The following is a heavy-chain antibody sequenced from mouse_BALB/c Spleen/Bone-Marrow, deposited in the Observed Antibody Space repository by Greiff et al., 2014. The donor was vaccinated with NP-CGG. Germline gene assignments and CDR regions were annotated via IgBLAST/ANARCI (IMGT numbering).Heavy chain of an antibody. CDR2: IYPGDGDT. Sequence: VHLVESGAELARPGASVKLSCKASGYTFTSYWMQWVKQRPGQGLEWIGAIYPGDGDTRYTQKFKGKATLTADKSSSTAYMQLSSLASEDSAVYYCASQGDYGSFDYWGQGTTLTVFS. V-gene: IGHV1-87*01. CDR1: GYTFTSYW. D-gene: IGHD1-1*02. J-gene: IGHJ2*01. CDR3: ASQGDYGSFDY.